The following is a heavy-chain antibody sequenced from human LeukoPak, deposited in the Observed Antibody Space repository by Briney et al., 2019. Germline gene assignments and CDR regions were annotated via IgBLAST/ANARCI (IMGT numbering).Heavy chain of an antibody. D-gene: IGHD6-19*01. Sequence: GGSLRPSCGASGFDFSNNGMHWVRQAPGKGLEWVAFIRYDAANQYYADSVKGRFTISRDNSKKTLYLQMDSLRYEDTGIYHCAKDIAVSDSYFDYWGQGTLVAVSS. CDR3: AKDIAVSDSYFDY. V-gene: IGHV3-30*02. CDR1: GFDFSNNG. CDR2: IRYDAANQ. J-gene: IGHJ4*02.